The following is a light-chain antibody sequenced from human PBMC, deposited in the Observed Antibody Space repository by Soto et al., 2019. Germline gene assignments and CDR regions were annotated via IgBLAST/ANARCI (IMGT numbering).Light chain of an antibody. CDR3: QQLNSYPVT. CDR2: SAS. V-gene: IGKV1-9*01. CDR1: QGISSD. J-gene: IGKJ5*01. Sequence: IQLTQSPSSLSASVGDRVTITCRASQGISSDLAWYQQKPGKAPKLLIYSASTLKNGVPSRFSGSGSGTDFTLTISGLQPEEFSTYYCQQLNSYPVTFGQVTRLEIK.